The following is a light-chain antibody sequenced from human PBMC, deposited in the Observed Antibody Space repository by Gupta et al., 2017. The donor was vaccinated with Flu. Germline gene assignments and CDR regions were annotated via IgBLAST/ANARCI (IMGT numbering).Light chain of an antibody. J-gene: IGKJ1*01. Sequence: ETVLTQFPDTLSLSPGERATLSCRASQTLRSSDVGWYQQKPGQSPRFLIYGASNRASGVPDMCSARWSGTDFTLTSNEVEPEYFALYFCQQYGSSPRTFGQGTKVEVK. CDR1: QTLRSSD. CDR3: QQYGSSPRT. CDR2: GAS. V-gene: IGKV3-20*01.